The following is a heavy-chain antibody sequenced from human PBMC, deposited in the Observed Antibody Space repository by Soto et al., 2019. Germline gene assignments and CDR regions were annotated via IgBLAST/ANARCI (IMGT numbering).Heavy chain of an antibody. V-gene: IGHV4-4*07. D-gene: IGHD3-22*01. Sequence: SETLSLTCTVSGGSISSYYWNWVRQPAGEGLEWIGRIYSSGSTNYNPSLKSRVTMSVDTSKNQFSLKLTSVTAADTAVYYCARSKTSYTSNYYYYFDYWGQGALVTVSS. CDR2: IYSSGST. CDR3: ARSKTSYTSNYYYYFDY. J-gene: IGHJ4*02. CDR1: GGSISSYY.